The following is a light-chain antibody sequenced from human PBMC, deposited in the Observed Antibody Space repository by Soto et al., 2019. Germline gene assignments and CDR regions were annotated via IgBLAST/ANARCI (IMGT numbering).Light chain of an antibody. V-gene: IGKV3D-15*01. CDR3: QQYNSYWT. J-gene: IGKJ1*01. CDR1: QTVRSN. Sequence: EIVMTQSPATLSVSPGERATLSCTASQTVRSNLSWYQQKPRQSPRLLIYGASSRATGIPDRFSGSGSGTEFTLTISSLQPDDFATYYCQQYNSYWTFGQGTKVDIK. CDR2: GAS.